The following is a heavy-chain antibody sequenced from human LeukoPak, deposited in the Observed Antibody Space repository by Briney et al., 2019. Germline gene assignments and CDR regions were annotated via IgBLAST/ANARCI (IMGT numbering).Heavy chain of an antibody. D-gene: IGHD2-2*03. CDR1: GGSISSYY. Sequence: PAETLSLTCTVSGGSISSYYWSWIRQPPGKGLEWIGYIYYSGSTNYNPSLKSRVTISVDTSKNQFSLKLSSVTAADTAVYYCARHSRLDKSSLSWADYWGQGTLVTVSS. V-gene: IGHV4-59*08. CDR3: ARHSRLDKSSLSWADY. CDR2: IYYSGST. J-gene: IGHJ4*02.